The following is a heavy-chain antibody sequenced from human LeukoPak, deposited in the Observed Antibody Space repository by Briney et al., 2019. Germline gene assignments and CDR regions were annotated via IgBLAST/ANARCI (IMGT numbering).Heavy chain of an antibody. V-gene: IGHV4-59*11. Sequence: PSETLSLTCTVSGGSISSHYWSWIRQPPGKGLEWIGYIYYSGSTNYNPSLKSRVTISVDTSKNQFSLKLSSVTAADTAVYYCARDGRYDFWSGSRPGAFDIWGQGTMVTVSS. D-gene: IGHD3-3*01. J-gene: IGHJ3*02. CDR1: GGSISSHY. CDR3: ARDGRYDFWSGSRPGAFDI. CDR2: IYYSGST.